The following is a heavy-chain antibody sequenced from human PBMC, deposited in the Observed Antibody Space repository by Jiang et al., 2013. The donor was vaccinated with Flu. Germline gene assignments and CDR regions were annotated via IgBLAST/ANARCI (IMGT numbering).Heavy chain of an antibody. D-gene: IGHD5-12*01. CDR1: GGSISHNNYY. CDR3: ATTSNGATGGY. Sequence: KPSETLSLTCTVSGGSISHNNYYWGWIRQSPGKGLEWMGLVDPEDGETIYAEKFQGRVTITADTSTDTAYMELSSLRSEDTAVYYCATTSNGATGGYWGQGTLVTVSS. CDR2: VDPEDGET. J-gene: IGHJ4*02. V-gene: IGHV1-69-2*01.